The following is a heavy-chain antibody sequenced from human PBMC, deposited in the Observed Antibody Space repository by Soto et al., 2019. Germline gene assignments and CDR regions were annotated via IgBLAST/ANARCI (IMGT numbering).Heavy chain of an antibody. CDR1: GYTFTSYY. J-gene: IGHJ3*02. Sequence: ASVKVSCKASGYTFTSYYMHWVRQAPGQGHEWMGIINPSGGSTSYAQKFQGRVTMTRDTSTSTVYMELSSLRSEDTAVYYCARGFYDILTGYAFDIWGQGTMVTVS. D-gene: IGHD3-9*01. CDR2: INPSGGST. CDR3: ARGFYDILTGYAFDI. V-gene: IGHV1-46*03.